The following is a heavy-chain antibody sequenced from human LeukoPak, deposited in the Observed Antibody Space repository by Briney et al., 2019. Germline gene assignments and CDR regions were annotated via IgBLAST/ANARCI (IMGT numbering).Heavy chain of an antibody. CDR3: ARDSDYYASGTYYRVGFDP. D-gene: IGHD3-10*01. Sequence: SQTLSLTCAISGDSVSSHSAAWNWTRQSPSRGLEWLGRTYYRSKWFNDYAVSVKSRLTINADTSKNQFSLQLNSVSPEDTAVYYCARDSDYYASGTYYRVGFDPWGQGTLVTVSS. CDR2: TYYRSKWFN. J-gene: IGHJ5*02. V-gene: IGHV6-1*01. CDR1: GDSVSSHSAA.